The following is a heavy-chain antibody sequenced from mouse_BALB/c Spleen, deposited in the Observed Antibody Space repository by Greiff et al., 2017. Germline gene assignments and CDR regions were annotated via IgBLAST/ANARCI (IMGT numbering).Heavy chain of an antibody. D-gene: IGHD2-3*01. V-gene: IGHV2-2*02. CDR1: GFSLTSYG. CDR3: ARGIYDGYYGFAY. CDR2: IWSGGST. Sequence: VMLVESGPGLVQPSQSLSITCTVSGFSLTSYGVHWVRQSPGKGLEWLGVIWSGGSTDYNAAFISRLSISKDNSKSQVFFKMNSLQANDTAIYYCARGIYDGYYGFAYWGQGTLVTVSA. J-gene: IGHJ3*01.